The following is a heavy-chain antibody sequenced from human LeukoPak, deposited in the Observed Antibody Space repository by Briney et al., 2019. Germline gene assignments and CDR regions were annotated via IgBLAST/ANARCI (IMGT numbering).Heavy chain of an antibody. CDR3: ARGVGYDFWSGYLN. V-gene: IGHV3-21*01. CDR1: GFTFSSYS. J-gene: IGHJ4*02. Sequence: GGSLRLSCAASGFTFSSYSMNWVRQAPGKGLEWVSSISSSGSYIYYADSVKGRFTISRGNAKNSLYLQMNSLRAEDTAVYYCARGVGYDFWSGYLNWGQGTLVTVSS. CDR2: ISSSGSYI. D-gene: IGHD3-3*01.